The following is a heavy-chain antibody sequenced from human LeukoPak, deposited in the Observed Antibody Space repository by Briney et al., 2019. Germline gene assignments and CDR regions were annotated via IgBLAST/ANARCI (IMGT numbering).Heavy chain of an antibody. V-gene: IGHV3-21*01. D-gene: IGHD3-10*01. Sequence: GGSLRLSCAASGFTFSSYSMNWVRQAPGKGLEWVSSISSSSSYIYYADSVKGRFTISRDNAKNSLYLQMNSLRAEDTAVYYCARVKYYYAIHDAFDIWGQGTMVTVSS. CDR2: ISSSSSYI. J-gene: IGHJ3*02. CDR3: ARVKYYYAIHDAFDI. CDR1: GFTFSSYS.